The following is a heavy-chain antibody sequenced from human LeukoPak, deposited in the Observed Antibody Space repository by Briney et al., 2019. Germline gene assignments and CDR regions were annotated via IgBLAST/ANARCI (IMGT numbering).Heavy chain of an antibody. D-gene: IGHD2-2*01. CDR3: ARSLPGVVGAADF. CDR1: GGSISSYY. CDR2: IYYSGST. V-gene: IGHV4-59*01. J-gene: IGHJ4*02. Sequence: PSETLSLTCTVSGGSISSYYWSWIRQPPGKGLEWIGYIYYSGSTNYNPSLKSRVTISVDTSKNHFSLKVTSMTAADTGVYYCARSLPGVVGAADFWGQGTLATVSA.